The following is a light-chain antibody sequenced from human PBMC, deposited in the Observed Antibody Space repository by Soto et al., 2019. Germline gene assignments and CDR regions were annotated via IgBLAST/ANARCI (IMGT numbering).Light chain of an antibody. J-gene: IGLJ1*01. Sequence: QSVLTQPPSASGTPGQRVTISCSGSSSNIGSNTVNWYQQLPGTAPTLLIYSNNQRPSGVPDRFSGSKSGTSASLAISGLQSEDEADYYCAAWDDSLNGPVFGTGTNVTVL. V-gene: IGLV1-44*01. CDR1: SSNIGSNT. CDR2: SNN. CDR3: AAWDDSLNGPV.